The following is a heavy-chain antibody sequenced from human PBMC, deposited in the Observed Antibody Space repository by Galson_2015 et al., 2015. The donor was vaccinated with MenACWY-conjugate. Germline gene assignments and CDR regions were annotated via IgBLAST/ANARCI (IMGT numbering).Heavy chain of an antibody. J-gene: IGHJ6*02. CDR2: IFYGGTI. V-gene: IGHV4-34*01. D-gene: IGHD5-18*01. CDR3: ARGGKGFTYGRYYFGMNV. Sequence: ETLSLTCTVSGGSFSTYYWSWIRQPPGKGLEWIGEIFYGGTIKYNPSLKSRVSISEDTSKNQFSLNLRSVTAADSGVYFCARGGKGFTYGRYYFGMNVWGQGTTVTVSS. CDR1: GGSFSTYY.